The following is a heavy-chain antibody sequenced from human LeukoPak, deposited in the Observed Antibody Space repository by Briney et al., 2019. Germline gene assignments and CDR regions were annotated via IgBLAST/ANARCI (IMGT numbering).Heavy chain of an antibody. CDR3: ARVSAYGDYAGTLDY. J-gene: IGHJ4*02. Sequence: SETLSLPCTVSGGSLTSYYWSWLRQPPGKGLEWIGYIYYSGSTNYNPSLKSRLSISVDTSKNQFSLRLSSVTAADTAVYYCARVSAYGDYAGTLDYWGQGTLVTVSS. D-gene: IGHD4-17*01. V-gene: IGHV4-59*01. CDR1: GGSLTSYY. CDR2: IYYSGST.